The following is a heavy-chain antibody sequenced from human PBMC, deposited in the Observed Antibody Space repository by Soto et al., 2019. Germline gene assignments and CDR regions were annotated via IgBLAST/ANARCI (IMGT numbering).Heavy chain of an antibody. V-gene: IGHV4-31*03. D-gene: IGHD3-16*02. J-gene: IGHJ6*02. CDR3: AREGRMITFGGVIGDYYYYGMDV. Sequence: LSLTCTVSGGAISSGGYYWSWIRQHPGKGLEWIGYIYYSGSTYYNPSLKSRVTISVDTSKNQFSLKLSSVTAADTAVYYCAREGRMITFGGVIGDYYYYGMDVWGQGTTVTVSS. CDR1: GGAISSGGYY. CDR2: IYYSGST.